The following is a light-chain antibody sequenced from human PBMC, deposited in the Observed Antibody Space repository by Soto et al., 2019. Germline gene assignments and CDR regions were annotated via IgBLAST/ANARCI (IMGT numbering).Light chain of an antibody. J-gene: IGLJ2*01. V-gene: IGLV1-51*01. CDR2: DNN. CDR3: GTWDSSLPVSVV. Sequence: QSALTQPPSVSVAPGEKVSISCSGGSSNIGSNYVSWYQQLPGAAPKLLIYDNNKRPSGIPDRFSGSTSGTSATLGITGLQTGDEADYYCGTWDSSLPVSVVFGGGTKLTVL. CDR1: SSNIGSNY.